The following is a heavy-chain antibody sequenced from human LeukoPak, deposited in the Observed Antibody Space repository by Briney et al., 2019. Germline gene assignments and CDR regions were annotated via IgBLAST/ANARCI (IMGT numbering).Heavy chain of an antibody. V-gene: IGHV3-23*01. CDR2: ISGSGGST. D-gene: IGHD1-26*01. CDR3: ARDEWELIDY. J-gene: IGHJ4*02. Sequence: PGGSLRLSCAASGFTFSSNYMSWVRQAPGKGLEWVSAISGSGGSTYYADSVKGRFTISRDNSKNTLYVQMNSLRAEDTAVYYCARDEWELIDYWGQGTLVTVSS. CDR1: GFTFSSNY.